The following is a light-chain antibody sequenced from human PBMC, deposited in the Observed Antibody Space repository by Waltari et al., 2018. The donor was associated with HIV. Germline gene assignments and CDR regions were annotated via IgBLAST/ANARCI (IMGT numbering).Light chain of an antibody. Sequence: DFAMTQSTDSLTVFLGERATINSKSSQSVLYISNNKNYLAWYQQKAGQPPKLLIYWASTRESGVPDRFSASGSGTDFSLTISSLQAEDVAVYYCQQYYSTPYTFGQGTKLEIK. J-gene: IGKJ2*01. CDR2: WAS. V-gene: IGKV4-1*01. CDR3: QQYYSTPYT. CDR1: QSVLYISNNKNY.